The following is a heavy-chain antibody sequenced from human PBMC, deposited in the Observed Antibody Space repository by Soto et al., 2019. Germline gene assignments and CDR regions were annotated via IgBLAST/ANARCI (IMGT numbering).Heavy chain of an antibody. D-gene: IGHD3-22*01. CDR3: AKVSRPDYYDSSGYPYY. CDR1: GFTFSSYA. J-gene: IGHJ4*02. Sequence: GGSLRLSCAASGFTFSSYAMIWVRQAPGKGLEWVSAISGSGGSTYYADSVKGRFTISRDNSKNTLYLQMNSLRAEDTAVYYCAKVSRPDYYDSSGYPYYWGQGTLVTVSS. CDR2: ISGSGGST. V-gene: IGHV3-23*01.